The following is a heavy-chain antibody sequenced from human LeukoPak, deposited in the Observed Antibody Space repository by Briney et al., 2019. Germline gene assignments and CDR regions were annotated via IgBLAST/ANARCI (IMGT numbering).Heavy chain of an antibody. D-gene: IGHD4-23*01. CDR2: ISSSGSTI. CDR1: GFTFSSYE. Sequence: GGSLRLSCAASGFTFSSYEMNWVRQAPGKGLEWVSYISSSGSTIHYADSVKGRFTISRDNAKNSLYLQMNSLRAEDTAVYYCASVTTVVEDYYYMDVWGKGTTVTISS. V-gene: IGHV3-48*03. J-gene: IGHJ6*03. CDR3: ASVTTVVEDYYYMDV.